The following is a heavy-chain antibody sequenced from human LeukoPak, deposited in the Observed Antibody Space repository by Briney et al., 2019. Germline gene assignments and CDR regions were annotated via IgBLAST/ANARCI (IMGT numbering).Heavy chain of an antibody. Sequence: ASVKVSCKASGGTFSSYAISWVRQAPGQGLEWMGGIIPIFGTANYAQKFQGRVTITADESTSTAYMELSSLRSEDTAVYYCAREGAIFGVVIISAFDIWGQGTMVTVSS. CDR1: GGTFSSYA. J-gene: IGHJ3*02. D-gene: IGHD3-3*01. CDR2: IIPIFGTA. CDR3: AREGAIFGVVIISAFDI. V-gene: IGHV1-69*13.